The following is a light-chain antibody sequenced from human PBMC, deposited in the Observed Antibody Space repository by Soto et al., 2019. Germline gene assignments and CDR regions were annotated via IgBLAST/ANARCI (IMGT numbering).Light chain of an antibody. CDR3: SSYAGRNNFV. J-gene: IGLJ1*01. V-gene: IGLV2-8*01. CDR2: EVT. CDR1: SSDIGGYNY. Sequence: QSVLTQPPSASGSPGQSVTISCTGASSDIGGYNYVSWYQQHPGKAPKLMNYEVTKRPSGVPDRFSGSKSGNTASLTVSGFQAEDEADYYCSSYAGRNNFVFGTGTKVTVL.